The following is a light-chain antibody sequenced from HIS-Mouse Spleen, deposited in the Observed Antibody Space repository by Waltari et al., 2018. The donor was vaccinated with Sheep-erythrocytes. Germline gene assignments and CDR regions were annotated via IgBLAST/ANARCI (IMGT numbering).Light chain of an antibody. V-gene: IGLV2-11*01. CDR2: DVR. CDR3: CSYAGSYNHV. J-gene: IGLJ1*01. CDR1: SSDVGGYNY. Sequence: QSALTQPRSVSGSPGQSVTISCTGTSSDVGGYNYVSWYQQHPGKAPKPRIYDVRKWPSGVPDRFSGSKSGNTASLTISGLQAEDEADYYCCSYAGSYNHVFATGTKVTVL.